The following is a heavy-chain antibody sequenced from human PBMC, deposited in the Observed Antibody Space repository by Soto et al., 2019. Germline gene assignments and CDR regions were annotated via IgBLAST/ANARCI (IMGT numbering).Heavy chain of an antibody. J-gene: IGHJ1*01. Sequence: SKTRSVTRFSTHGSISCYYWSWIRQPAGKGLEWIGYIYYSGSTNYNPSLKSRVTISVDTSKNQFSLKLSSVTAAVKAYYYYAKVPAYWSQG. CDR3: AKVPAY. CDR1: HGSISCYY. CDR2: IYYSGST. V-gene: IGHV4-59*12. D-gene: IGHD2-2*01.